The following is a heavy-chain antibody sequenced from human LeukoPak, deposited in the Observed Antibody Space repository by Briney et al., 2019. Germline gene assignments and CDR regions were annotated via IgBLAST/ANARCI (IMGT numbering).Heavy chain of an antibody. CDR2: ISYDGSNK. Sequence: GRSLRLSCAASGFTFSSYGMHWVRQAPGKGLEWVAVISYDGSNKYYADSVKGRFTISRDNSKNTLYLQMNSLRAEDTAVYYCARDTVGQQLPTLLCDYWGQGTLVTVSS. J-gene: IGHJ4*02. CDR1: GFTFSSYG. V-gene: IGHV3-30*03. D-gene: IGHD6-13*01. CDR3: ARDTVGQQLPTLLCDY.